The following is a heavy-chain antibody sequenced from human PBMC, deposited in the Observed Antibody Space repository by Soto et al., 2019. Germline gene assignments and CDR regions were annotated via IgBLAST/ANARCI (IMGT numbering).Heavy chain of an antibody. CDR3: ARDDAFANENAFDL. CDR1: GFSFRTYG. V-gene: IGHV3-33*01. J-gene: IGHJ3*01. CDR2: ISPK. D-gene: IGHD1-1*01. Sequence: GGSLRLSCAVSGFSFRTYGFHWVRQPPGKGLQWVAVISPKGHSDSVEGRFTISRDNSKDTLYLQMNNLRAEDTAVYYCARDDAFANENAFDLWGQGTKVTVSS.